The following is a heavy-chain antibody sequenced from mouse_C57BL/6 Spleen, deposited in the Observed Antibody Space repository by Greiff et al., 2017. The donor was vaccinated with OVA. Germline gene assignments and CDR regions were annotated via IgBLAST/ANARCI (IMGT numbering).Heavy chain of an antibody. CDR3: ARAHYDYNWFAY. CDR2: ISSGSSTI. Sequence: EVQRVESGGGLVKPGGSLKLSCAASGFTFSDYGMHWVRQAPEKGLEWVAYISSGSSTIYYADTVKGRFTISRDNAKNTLFLQMTSLRSEDTAMYYCARAHYDYNWFAYWGQGTLVTVSA. CDR1: GFTFSDYG. D-gene: IGHD2-4*01. J-gene: IGHJ3*01. V-gene: IGHV5-17*01.